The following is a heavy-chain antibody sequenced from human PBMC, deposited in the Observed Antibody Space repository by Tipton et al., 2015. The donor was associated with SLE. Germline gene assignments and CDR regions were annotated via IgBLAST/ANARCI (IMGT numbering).Heavy chain of an antibody. D-gene: IGHD6-6*01. Sequence: TLSLTCAVYGGSFSGYYWSWIRQPPGKGLEWIGEINHSGSTNYNPSLKSRVTMSLDTSKNQFSLKLNSVTAADTAMYYCARQRVQPGGDYFDYWGQGALVTVSS. CDR1: GGSFSGYY. V-gene: IGHV4-34*01. CDR3: ARQRVQPGGDYFDY. J-gene: IGHJ4*02. CDR2: INHSGST.